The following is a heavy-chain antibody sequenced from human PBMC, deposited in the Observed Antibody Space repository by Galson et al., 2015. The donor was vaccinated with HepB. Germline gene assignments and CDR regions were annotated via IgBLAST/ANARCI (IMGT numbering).Heavy chain of an antibody. D-gene: IGHD3-10*01. J-gene: IGHJ5*02. Sequence: ETLSLTCTVSGGSISSSSYYWGWIRQPPGKGLEWIGSIYYSGSTYYNPSLKSRVTISVDTSKNQFSLKLSSVAAADTAVYYCATATLVRGVIIPTPNWFDPWGQGTLVTVSS. V-gene: IGHV4-39*07. CDR3: ATATLVRGVIIPTPNWFDP. CDR2: IYYSGST. CDR1: GGSISSSSYY.